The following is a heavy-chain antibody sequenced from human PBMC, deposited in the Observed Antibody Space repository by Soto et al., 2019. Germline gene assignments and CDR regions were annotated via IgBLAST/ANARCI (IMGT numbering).Heavy chain of an antibody. V-gene: IGHV1-18*01. D-gene: IGHD1-26*01. Sequence: ASVKVSCKASGYTFTSYGISWVRQAPGQGLEWMGRISAYNGNTNYAQKLQGRVTMTTDTSTSTAYMELSSLRSGDTAVYYCARAWDASDFDYWGQGTLVTVSS. J-gene: IGHJ4*02. CDR3: ARAWDASDFDY. CDR2: ISAYNGNT. CDR1: GYTFTSYG.